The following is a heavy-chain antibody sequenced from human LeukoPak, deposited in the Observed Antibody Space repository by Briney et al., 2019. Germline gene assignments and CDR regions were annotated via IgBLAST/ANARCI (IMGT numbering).Heavy chain of an antibody. V-gene: IGHV4-31*03. CDR1: GGSISSGGYY. J-gene: IGHJ4*02. CDR3: ATLGEYYDSSGYYYN. D-gene: IGHD3-22*01. CDR2: IYYSGST. Sequence: SQTLSLTCTVSGGSISSGGYYRSWIRQHPGKGLEWIGYIYYSGSTNYNPSLKSRVTISVDTSKNQFSLKLTSVTAADTAVYYCATLGEYYDSSGYYYNWGQGTLVTVSS.